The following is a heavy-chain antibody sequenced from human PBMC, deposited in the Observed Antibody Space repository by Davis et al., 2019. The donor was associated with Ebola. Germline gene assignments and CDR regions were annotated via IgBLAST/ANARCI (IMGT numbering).Heavy chain of an antibody. D-gene: IGHD2-15*01. J-gene: IGHJ4*02. V-gene: IGHV1-2*04. Sequence: AASVKVSCKASGYTFTGYYIHWVRQAPGQGLEWMGWIHPNSGDTKYSQKFQGWVTMTRDTPISTGYMELNRLTSDDTAVYYCARDRVCSGATCYAYFDFWGQGTLVTVSS. CDR1: GYTFTGYY. CDR3: ARDRVCSGATCYAYFDF. CDR2: IHPNSGDT.